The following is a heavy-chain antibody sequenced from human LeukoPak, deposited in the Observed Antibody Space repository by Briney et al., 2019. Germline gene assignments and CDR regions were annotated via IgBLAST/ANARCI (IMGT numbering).Heavy chain of an antibody. CDR1: GYTFNGYY. CDR2: INPNNGGT. Sequence: ASVKVSYKAFGYTFNGYYIYCVRQAPGQAREWMGWINPNNGGTNYAQKFQGRVTMTRDTSISTAYMELSRLRSDDTAVYYCARQLIYYYYYMDVWGKGTTVTVSS. J-gene: IGHJ6*03. D-gene: IGHD5-24*01. CDR3: ARQLIYYYYYMDV. V-gene: IGHV1-2*02.